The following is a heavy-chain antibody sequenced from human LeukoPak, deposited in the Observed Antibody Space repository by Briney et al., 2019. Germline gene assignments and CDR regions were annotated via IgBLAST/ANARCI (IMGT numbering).Heavy chain of an antibody. CDR1: GGSISSGGYY. Sequence: SETLSLTCTVSGGSISSGGYYWSWIRQHPGKGLEWIGYIYYSGNTYYNPSLKRRVTISVDTSKNQFSLNLSSVTAADTAVYYCASRSMVYAFDIWGQGTMVTVSS. V-gene: IGHV4-31*03. D-gene: IGHD3-10*01. CDR3: ASRSMVYAFDI. CDR2: IYYSGNT. J-gene: IGHJ3*02.